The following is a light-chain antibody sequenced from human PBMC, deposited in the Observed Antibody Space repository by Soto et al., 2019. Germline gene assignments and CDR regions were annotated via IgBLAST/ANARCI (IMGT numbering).Light chain of an antibody. V-gene: IGKV4-1*01. CDR1: QSVLYRSNNKNY. CDR3: QQYYSTPQA. Sequence: DIVMTQSPDSLAVSLGERATINCMSSQSVLYRSNNKNYLAWYQQKPGQPPKLLIYWASTRESGVPDRFSGSGSGTDFTLTISSLQAEDVAVYYCQQYYSTPQAFGQGTKVEIK. J-gene: IGKJ1*01. CDR2: WAS.